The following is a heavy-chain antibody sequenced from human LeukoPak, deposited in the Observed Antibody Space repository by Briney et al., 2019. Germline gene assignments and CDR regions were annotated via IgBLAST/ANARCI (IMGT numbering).Heavy chain of an antibody. J-gene: IGHJ4*02. CDR1: GGPISSYY. D-gene: IGHD6-13*01. V-gene: IGHV4-4*07. CDR3: ARDGLPAAGTLFDS. CDR2: IHTSGST. Sequence: PSETLSLTCTVSGGPISSYYWSWIRQPAGKGLEWIGRIHTSGSTNQNPSLKSRVTMSVDTSKNQFSLKLSSVTAADTAVYYCARDGLPAAGTLFDSWGRGTLVTVSS.